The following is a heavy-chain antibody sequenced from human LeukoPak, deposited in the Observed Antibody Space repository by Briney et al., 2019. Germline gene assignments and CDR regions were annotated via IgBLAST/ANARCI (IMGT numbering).Heavy chain of an antibody. Sequence: SETLSLTCSVSGDSMSGSNYRWGWIRQPPGQGLEWIANIEYSGKTYYTPSLKSRVTISVDTSSKHFSLNLNSVTAADTGVYYCARLDTIGPDDHWGQGTLVTVSS. J-gene: IGHJ4*02. CDR2: IEYSGKT. D-gene: IGHD2-8*01. V-gene: IGHV4-39*02. CDR3: ARLDTIGPDDH. CDR1: GDSMSGSNYR.